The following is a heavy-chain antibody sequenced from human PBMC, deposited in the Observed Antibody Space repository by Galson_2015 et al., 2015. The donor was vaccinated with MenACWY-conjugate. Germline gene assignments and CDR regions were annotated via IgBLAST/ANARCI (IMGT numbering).Heavy chain of an antibody. Sequence: SLRLSCEASGFTLGTYWMSWVRQAPGKGLEWVANIKKGGSGKYYVDSVKGRFAISRDNAKSSLYLQMNSLRAKDTAVYDCARMAAAVTEHYFDYWGQGTLVTVSS. CDR1: GFTLGTYW. D-gene: IGHD6-13*01. CDR2: IKKGGSGK. J-gene: IGHJ4*02. CDR3: ARMAAAVTEHYFDY. V-gene: IGHV3-7*01.